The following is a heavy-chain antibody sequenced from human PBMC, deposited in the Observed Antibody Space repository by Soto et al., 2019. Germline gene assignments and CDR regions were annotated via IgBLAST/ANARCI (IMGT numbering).Heavy chain of an antibody. V-gene: IGHV3-33*01. CDR1: GFTFSSYG. J-gene: IGHJ6*02. CDR3: ARRFIVVVPAAMLSDYGMDV. D-gene: IGHD2-2*01. CDR2: IWYDGSNK. Sequence: GSSLRLSSAASGFTFSSYGMHWVLQDPGKGLEWVAVIWYDGSNKYYADSVKGRFTISRGNSKNTLYLQMNSLRAEDTAVYYCARRFIVVVPAAMLSDYGMDVWGQGTTVTVSS.